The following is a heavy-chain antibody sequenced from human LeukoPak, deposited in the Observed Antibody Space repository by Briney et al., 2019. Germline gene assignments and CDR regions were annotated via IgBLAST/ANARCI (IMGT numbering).Heavy chain of an antibody. J-gene: IGHJ4*02. CDR2: ISYNDDSR. CDR1: GFTFADYA. D-gene: IGHD4-17*01. Sequence: GRSLRLSCAASGFTFADYAMHWVRQAPGKGLEWVSAISYNDDSRGYADSVKGRFTISRDNAKNSLYLQMNSLRTEDTALYYCAKDMEPTVTQFLFGYWGQGTLVTVSS. CDR3: AKDMEPTVTQFLFGY. V-gene: IGHV3-9*01.